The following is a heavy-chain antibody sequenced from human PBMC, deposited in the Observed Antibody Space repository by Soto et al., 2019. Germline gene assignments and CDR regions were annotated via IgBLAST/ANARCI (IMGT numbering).Heavy chain of an antibody. J-gene: IGHJ6*02. CDR2: IYYSGST. Sequence: PSETLSLTCTVSGGSISSSSYYWGWIRQPPGKGLEWIGSIYYSGSTYYNPSLKSRVTISVDTSKNQFSLKLSSVTAADTAVYYCARTYYDFWSGYPSPYENYYYGMDVWGQGTTVTVSS. V-gene: IGHV4-39*01. CDR3: ARTYYDFWSGYPSPYENYYYGMDV. CDR1: GGSISSSSYY. D-gene: IGHD3-3*01.